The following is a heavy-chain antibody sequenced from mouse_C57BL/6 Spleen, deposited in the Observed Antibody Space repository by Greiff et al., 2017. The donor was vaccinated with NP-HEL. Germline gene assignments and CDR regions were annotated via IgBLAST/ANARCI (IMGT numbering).Heavy chain of an antibody. V-gene: IGHV5-4*01. CDR3: ARESYGSSYFDY. CDR2: ISDGGSYT. Sequence: EVMLVESGGGLVKPGGSLKLSCAASGFTFSSYAMSWVRQTPEKRLEWVATISDGGSYTYYPDNVKGRFTISRDNAKNNLYLQMSHLKSEDTAMYYCARESYGSSYFDYWGQGTTLTVSS. CDR1: GFTFSSYA. J-gene: IGHJ2*01. D-gene: IGHD1-1*01.